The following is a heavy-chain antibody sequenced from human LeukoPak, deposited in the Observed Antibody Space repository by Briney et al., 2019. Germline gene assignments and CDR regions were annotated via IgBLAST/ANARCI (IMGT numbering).Heavy chain of an antibody. CDR3: ARGLSGASCSDY. D-gene: IGHD2-15*01. Sequence: SETLSLTCAVYGGSFRGYYWSWIRQPPGKGLEWIGEINHSGSTNYNPSLKSRVTISVDTSKNQFSLKLSSVTAADTAVYYCARGLSGASCSDYWGQGTLVTVSS. J-gene: IGHJ4*02. V-gene: IGHV4-34*01. CDR1: GGSFRGYY. CDR2: INHSGST.